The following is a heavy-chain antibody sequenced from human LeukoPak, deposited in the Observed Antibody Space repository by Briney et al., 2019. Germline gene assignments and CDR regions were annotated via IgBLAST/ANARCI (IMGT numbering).Heavy chain of an antibody. V-gene: IGHV4-34*01. CDR3: ARGLGGSYYFDH. D-gene: IGHD1-26*01. Sequence: PSETLSLTCTVSGGSISSYYWSWIRQPPGKGLDWIGEIIHSGGTNYNPSLKSRVTISVDTSKNQFSLNLNSINAADTAVYYCARGLGGSYYFDHWGQGTLVTVSS. CDR2: IIHSGGT. J-gene: IGHJ4*02. CDR1: GGSISSYY.